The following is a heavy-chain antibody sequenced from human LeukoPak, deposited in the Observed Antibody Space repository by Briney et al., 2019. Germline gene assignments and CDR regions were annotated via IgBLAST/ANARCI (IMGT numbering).Heavy chain of an antibody. CDR2: INHSGST. J-gene: IGHJ4*02. CDR1: GGSISSSSYY. D-gene: IGHD6-19*01. Sequence: SETLSLTCTVSGGSISSSSYYWGWIRQPPGKGLEWIGEINHSGSTNYNPSLKSRVTISVDTSKNQFSLKLSSVTAADTAVYYCARQWLVRTVDYWGQGTLVTVSS. V-gene: IGHV4-39*07. CDR3: ARQWLVRTVDY.